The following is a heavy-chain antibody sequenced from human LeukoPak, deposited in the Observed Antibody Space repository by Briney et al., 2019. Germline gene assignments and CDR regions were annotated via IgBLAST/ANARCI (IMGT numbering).Heavy chain of an antibody. J-gene: IGHJ4*02. Sequence: PSETLSLTCAVSGVSITRYYWTWIRQPPGKGLEYIAYIYYSGSTSYNPSLKSRVTMSVDTSKNQFSLKLSSVTAADTAVYYCARYYDFWSGDSQFDYWGQGTLVTVPS. CDR3: ARYYDFWSGDSQFDY. D-gene: IGHD3-3*01. V-gene: IGHV4-59*01. CDR2: IYYSGST. CDR1: GVSITRYY.